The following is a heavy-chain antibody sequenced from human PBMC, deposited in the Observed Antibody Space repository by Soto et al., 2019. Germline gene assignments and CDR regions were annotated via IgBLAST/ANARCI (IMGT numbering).Heavy chain of an antibody. CDR2: IYYSGST. V-gene: IGHV4-30-4*01. Sequence: TLSLTCTVSGGSISRGNYYWRWIRQPPGKGLEWIGYIYYSGSTYYNPSLKSRVTISVDTSKNQFSLKLSSVTAADTAVYYCARDYSSGYYFGYWGQGTLVTVSS. D-gene: IGHD3-22*01. CDR1: GGSISRGNYY. J-gene: IGHJ4*02. CDR3: ARDYSSGYYFGY.